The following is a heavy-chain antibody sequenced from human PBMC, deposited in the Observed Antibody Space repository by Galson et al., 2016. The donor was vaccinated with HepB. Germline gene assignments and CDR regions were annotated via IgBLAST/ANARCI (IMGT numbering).Heavy chain of an antibody. V-gene: IGHV1-18*01. D-gene: IGHD2-8*01. CDR2: ISGYNGNT. J-gene: IGHJ6*02. Sequence: SVKVSCKASGYTFTSYGISWVRLAPGQGLEWMGWISGYNGNTNYARKFQGRVTLTTNTSTSTAYMELRSLRSDDTAVYYCARDIVLMVVSADYYYYGMDVWGQGTTVTVSS. CDR1: GYTFTSYG. CDR3: ARDIVLMVVSADYYYYGMDV.